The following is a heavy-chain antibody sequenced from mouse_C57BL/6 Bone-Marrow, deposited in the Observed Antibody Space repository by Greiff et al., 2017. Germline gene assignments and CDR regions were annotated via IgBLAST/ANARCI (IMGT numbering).Heavy chain of an antibody. V-gene: IGHV1-69*01. CDR3: AQDLAGFAY. J-gene: IGHJ3*01. CDR1: GYTFTSYW. Sequence: QVQLQQPGAELVMPGASVKLSCKASGYTFTSYWMHWVKQRPGQGLEWLGEIDPSDSYINYNPKFTGKSTLTVDKSSSTAYMQLSSLTAEDSAVYYCAQDLAGFAYWGQGTLVTVSA. CDR2: IDPSDSYI.